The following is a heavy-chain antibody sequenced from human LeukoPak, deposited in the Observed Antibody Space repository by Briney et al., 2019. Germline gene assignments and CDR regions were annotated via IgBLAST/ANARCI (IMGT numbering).Heavy chain of an antibody. CDR2: IYYSGST. Sequence: SQTLSLTCTVSGGSISSGGYYWSWIRQHPGKGLEWIGYIYYSGSTYYNPSLKSRVTISVDTSKNQFSLKLSSVTAADTAVYYCARALEMATIRRAFDIWGQGTMVTVSS. J-gene: IGHJ3*02. V-gene: IGHV4-31*03. D-gene: IGHD5-24*01. CDR1: GGSISSGGYY. CDR3: ARALEMATIRRAFDI.